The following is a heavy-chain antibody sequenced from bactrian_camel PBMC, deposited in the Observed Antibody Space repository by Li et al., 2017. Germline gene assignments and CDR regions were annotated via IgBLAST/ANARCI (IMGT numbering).Heavy chain of an antibody. CDR3: AAQRSTESCDIGAAFVY. V-gene: IGHV3S40*01. J-gene: IGHJ6*01. Sequence: DVQLVESGGGSVQLGGSMILSRVVSGYEYGHCRGWFRQVSGQSAKSREGVVVINTGRDDDTYYAGSLQGRFTVSQDYVKEVYLEMNSLKAEDTGMYYCAAQRSTESCDIGAAFVYWGQGTQVTVS. CDR2: INTGRDDDT. D-gene: IGHD1*01. CDR1: GYEYGHC.